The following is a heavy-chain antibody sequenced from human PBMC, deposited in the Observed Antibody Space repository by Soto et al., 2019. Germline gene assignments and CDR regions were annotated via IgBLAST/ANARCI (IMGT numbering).Heavy chain of an antibody. CDR2: IYYSGST. J-gene: IGHJ4*02. CDR3: ARVDTYYYDSSGYAFDY. D-gene: IGHD3-22*01. Sequence: SETLSLTCTVSGGSISSYYWSWIRQPPGKGLEWIGYIYYSGSTNYNPSLKSRVTISVDTSKNQFSLKLSSVTAADTAVYYCARVDTYYYDSSGYAFDYWGQGTRVTVSS. CDR1: GGSISSYY. V-gene: IGHV4-59*01.